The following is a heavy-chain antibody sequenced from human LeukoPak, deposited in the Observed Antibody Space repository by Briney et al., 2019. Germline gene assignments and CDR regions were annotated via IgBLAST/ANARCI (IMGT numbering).Heavy chain of an antibody. V-gene: IGHV5-51*01. CDR2: ICPGDSDT. CDR1: GYSFTSYW. Sequence: GESLKISCKGSGYSFTSYWIGWVRQMPGKGLEWMGIICPGDSDTRYSPSFQGQVTISADKSISTAYLQWSSLKASDTAMYYCARLPGYDILTGHLLYYFDYWGQGTLVTVSS. J-gene: IGHJ4*02. CDR3: ARLPGYDILTGHLLYYFDY. D-gene: IGHD3-9*01.